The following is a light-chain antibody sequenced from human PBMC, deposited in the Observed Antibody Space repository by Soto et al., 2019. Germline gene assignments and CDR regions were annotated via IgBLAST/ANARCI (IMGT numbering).Light chain of an antibody. CDR1: SSDVGGQRY. J-gene: IGLJ3*02. V-gene: IGLV2-11*01. CDR2: EGS. Sequence: QSALTQPRSVSGSPGQSVTISCTGTSSDVGGQRYVSWYQQDPGKAPKLMIYEGSKRPSGVPDRFSGSKSGNTASLTISGLQPEDEADYYCCAYAGSYTWVFGGGTKLTVL. CDR3: CAYAGSYTWV.